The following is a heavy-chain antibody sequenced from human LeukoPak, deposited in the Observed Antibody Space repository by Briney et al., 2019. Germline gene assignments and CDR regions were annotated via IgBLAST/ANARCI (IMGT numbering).Heavy chain of an antibody. Sequence: GGSLRLSCAASGFTFSTYGMHWVRQAPGKGLEWVAFIRYDGRNKYYADSVMGRFTISRDNSKNTLCLQMNSLRAEDTAVYYCAKEIWPTVTTPGHTHFDYWGQGTLVTVSS. CDR3: AKEIWPTVTTPGHTHFDY. J-gene: IGHJ4*02. CDR2: IRYDGRNK. CDR1: GFTFSTYG. V-gene: IGHV3-30*02. D-gene: IGHD4-17*01.